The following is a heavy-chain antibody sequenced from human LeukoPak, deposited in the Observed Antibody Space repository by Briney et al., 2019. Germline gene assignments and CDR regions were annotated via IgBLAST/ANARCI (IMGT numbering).Heavy chain of an antibody. Sequence: PGGSLRLSCAATGFTFSSYAMHWVRQAPGKGLEWVAVISYDGSNKYYADSVKGRFTISRDNSKNTLYLQMNSLRAEDTAVYYCAKGARGDYLYWGQGTLVTVSS. CDR3: AKGARGDYLY. J-gene: IGHJ4*02. CDR1: GFTFSSYA. D-gene: IGHD4-17*01. CDR2: ISYDGSNK. V-gene: IGHV3-30-3*01.